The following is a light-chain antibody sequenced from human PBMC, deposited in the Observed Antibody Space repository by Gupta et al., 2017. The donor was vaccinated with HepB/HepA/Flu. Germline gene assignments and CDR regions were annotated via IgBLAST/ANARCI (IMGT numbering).Light chain of an antibody. CDR3: QHSYT. CDR2: LAS. Sequence: DIQMTQSPSSLSASVGDRVTITCQASQTISNYLNWYQQKPGKAPKLLIYLASNLQSGVPSRFSGSGSGTDFTLTISSLQPEDSATYYCQHSYTFGQGTKLEI. CDR1: QTISNY. V-gene: IGKV1-39*01. J-gene: IGKJ2*01.